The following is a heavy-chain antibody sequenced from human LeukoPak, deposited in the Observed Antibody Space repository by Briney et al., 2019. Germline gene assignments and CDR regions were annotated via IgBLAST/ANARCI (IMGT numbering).Heavy chain of an antibody. CDR2: INHNGNVN. V-gene: IGHV3-7*03. Sequence: GGSLRLSCAASGFTFSSYWMNWARQAPGKGLEWVASINHNGNVNYYVDSVKGRFTVSRDNAKNSLYLQMSNLRAEDTAVYYCARVSPPPDYYDSSGYYQLSYFDYWGQGTLVTVSS. J-gene: IGHJ4*02. CDR1: GFTFSSYW. D-gene: IGHD3-22*01. CDR3: ARVSPPPDYYDSSGYYQLSYFDY.